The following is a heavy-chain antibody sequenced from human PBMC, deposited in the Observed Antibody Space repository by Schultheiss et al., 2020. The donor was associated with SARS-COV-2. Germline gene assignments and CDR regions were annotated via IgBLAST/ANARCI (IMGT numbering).Heavy chain of an antibody. CDR3: ATRYGSGSYYREYYFDY. J-gene: IGHJ4*02. D-gene: IGHD3-10*01. CDR1: GGSISSYY. CDR2: IYHSGST. Sequence: SETLSLTCTVSGGSISSYYWSWIRQPAGKGLEWIGYIYHSGSTNYNPSLKSRVTISVDTSKNQFSLKLSSVTAADTAVYYCATRYGSGSYYREYYFDYWGQGTLGTVSS. V-gene: IGHV4-59*12.